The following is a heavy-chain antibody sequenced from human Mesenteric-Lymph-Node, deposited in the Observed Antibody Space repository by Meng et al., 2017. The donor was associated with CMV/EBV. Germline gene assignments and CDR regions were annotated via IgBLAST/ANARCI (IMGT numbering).Heavy chain of an antibody. Sequence: CAASGFNFSSDAMRWVRQAPGKGLEWVSASSGSGGSTYYADSVKGRFTISRDNSKNTLYLQMNSLRAEDTAVYYCAKDGSDFWSGFDYWGQGTLVTVSS. CDR2: SSGSGGST. CDR1: GFNFSSDA. CDR3: AKDGSDFWSGFDY. D-gene: IGHD3-3*01. J-gene: IGHJ4*02. V-gene: IGHV3-23*01.